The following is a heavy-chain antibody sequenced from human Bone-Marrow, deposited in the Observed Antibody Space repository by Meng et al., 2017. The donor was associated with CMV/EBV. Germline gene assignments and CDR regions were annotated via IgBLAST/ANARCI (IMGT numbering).Heavy chain of an antibody. J-gene: IGHJ4*02. V-gene: IGHV3-53*01. CDR3: ARDTGYSSGWGPFDY. CDR1: GFTVSSNY. CDR2: IYSGGST. Sequence: SGFTVSSNYMSWVRQAPGKGLEWVSIIYSGGSTYYADSVKGRFTISRDKSKNTLHLQMNSLRVEDTAVYYCARDTGYSSGWGPFDYWGQGTLVTVSS. D-gene: IGHD6-19*01.